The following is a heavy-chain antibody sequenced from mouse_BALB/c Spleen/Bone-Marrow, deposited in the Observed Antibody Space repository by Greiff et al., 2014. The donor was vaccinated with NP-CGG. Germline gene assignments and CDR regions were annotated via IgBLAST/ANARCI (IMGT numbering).Heavy chain of an antibody. J-gene: IGHJ4*01. CDR2: IWADGST. CDR3: ARITTATGAMDY. D-gene: IGHD1-2*01. Sequence: VQLVESGPGLVAPSQSLSITCTVSGFSLTNYGVHWVRQPPGKGLEWLGVIWADGSTNYNSALMSRLGISKDNSKSQVFFKMNSLQTDDTAMYYCARITTATGAMDYWGQGTSVTVSS. CDR1: GFSLTNYG. V-gene: IGHV2-9*02.